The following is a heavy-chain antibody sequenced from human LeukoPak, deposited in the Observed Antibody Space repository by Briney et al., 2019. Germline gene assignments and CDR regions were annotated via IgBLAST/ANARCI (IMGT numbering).Heavy chain of an antibody. CDR2: ISTSGGST. D-gene: IGHD3-10*01. V-gene: IGHV3-64*01. CDR3: ARDDGGYGSGSHYYFYSMDV. J-gene: IGHJ6*02. CDR1: GFTFSRYA. Sequence: GGSLRLSCAASGFTFSRYAMHWVRQAPGKGLQFVSAISTSGGSTSYGNSVRGRFTISRDNSKNTLHLQMGSLRAEDMAVYYCARDDGGYGSGSHYYFYSMDVWGQGTTVTVSS.